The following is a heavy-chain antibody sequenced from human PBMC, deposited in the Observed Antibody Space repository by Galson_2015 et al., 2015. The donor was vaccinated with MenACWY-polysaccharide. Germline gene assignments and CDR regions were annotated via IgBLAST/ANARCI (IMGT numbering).Heavy chain of an antibody. CDR2: INNRGDRT. J-gene: IGHJ3*01. D-gene: IGHD3-16*01. Sequence: SLRLSCAASGFSFSTYAMSWVRQAPGKGLDWVATINNRGDRTYYADSVQGRFIISRDDFMHTVSLHMSRLSAEDTALYYCVKDRGAVCGDVWGQGTMVTVSS. CDR1: GFSFSTYA. CDR3: VKDRGAVCGDV. V-gene: IGHV3-23*01.